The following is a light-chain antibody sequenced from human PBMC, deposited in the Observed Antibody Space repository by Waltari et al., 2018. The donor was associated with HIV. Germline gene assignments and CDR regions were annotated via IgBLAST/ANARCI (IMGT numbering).Light chain of an antibody. CDR3: QSVDSSATYWV. Sequence: SYKLRQPPSVSVSPGQTDGITCSGYALPDQYVYWYQQKPGQAPLLVIFKDSERPSGIPERFSGSSSGTTVTLTVTGVQAEDEADYYCQSVDSSATYWVFGGGTKLTVL. CDR2: KDS. V-gene: IGLV3-25*03. J-gene: IGLJ3*02. CDR1: ALPDQY.